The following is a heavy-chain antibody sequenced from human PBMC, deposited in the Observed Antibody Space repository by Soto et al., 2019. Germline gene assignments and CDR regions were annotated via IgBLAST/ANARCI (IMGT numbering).Heavy chain of an antibody. Sequence: GGSLRLSCAASGFTFSSYGMHWVRQAPGKGLEWVAVIWYDGSNKYYADSVKGRFTISRDNSKNTLYLQMNSLRAEDTAVYYCARRFGDPSYFDYWGQGTLVTVSS. J-gene: IGHJ4*02. D-gene: IGHD4-17*01. V-gene: IGHV3-33*01. CDR2: IWYDGSNK. CDR3: ARRFGDPSYFDY. CDR1: GFTFSSYG.